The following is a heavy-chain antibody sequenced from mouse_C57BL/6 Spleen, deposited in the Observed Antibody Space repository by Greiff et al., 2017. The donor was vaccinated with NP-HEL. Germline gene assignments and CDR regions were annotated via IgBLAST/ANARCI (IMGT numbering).Heavy chain of an antibody. D-gene: IGHD1-1*01. CDR1: GYTFTEYT. CDR3: ASHERRYYYGSREARFGY. J-gene: IGHJ3*01. Sequence: QVQLQQSGAELVKPGASVKLSCKASGYTFTEYTIHWVKRRSGQGLEWIGWFYPGSGSIKYNEKFKDKATLTADKSSSTVYMELSRLTSEDSAVYFCASHERRYYYGSREARFGYWGQGTLAIVSA. CDR2: FYPGSGSI. V-gene: IGHV1-62-2*01.